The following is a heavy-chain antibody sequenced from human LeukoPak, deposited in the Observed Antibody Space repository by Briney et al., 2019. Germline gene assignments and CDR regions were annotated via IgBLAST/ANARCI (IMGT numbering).Heavy chain of an antibody. CDR3: AKGLFPVVAANWFDY. CDR2: ISGSGGST. D-gene: IGHD2-15*01. V-gene: IGHV3-23*01. Sequence: GGSLRLSCAASGFTFSSYAMSWVRQAPGKGLEWVSVISGSGGSTYYADSVKGRFTLSRDNSKNTLYLQMNSLRAEDTAVYYCAKGLFPVVAANWFDYWGQGTLVTVSS. CDR1: GFTFSSYA. J-gene: IGHJ4*02.